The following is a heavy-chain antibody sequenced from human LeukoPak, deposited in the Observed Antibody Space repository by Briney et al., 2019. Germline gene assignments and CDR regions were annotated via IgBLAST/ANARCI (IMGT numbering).Heavy chain of an antibody. CDR2: IVVGSGNT. CDR3: AADPRDCSSTSCYSFDY. D-gene: IGHD2-2*01. J-gene: IGHJ4*02. V-gene: IGHV1-58*01. Sequence: GTSVKVSCKASGFTFTSSAVQWVRQARGQRLEWIGWIVVGSGNTNYAQKFQERVTITRDMSTSTAYMELSSLRSEDTAVYYCAADPRDCSSTSCYSFDYWGQGTLVTVSS. CDR1: GFTFTSSA.